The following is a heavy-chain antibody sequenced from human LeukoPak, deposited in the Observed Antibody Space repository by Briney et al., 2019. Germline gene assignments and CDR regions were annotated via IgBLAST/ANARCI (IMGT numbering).Heavy chain of an antibody. V-gene: IGHV1-46*01. CDR2: INPSGGST. J-gene: IGHJ6*02. CDR1: GYTFTSYY. D-gene: IGHD2/OR15-2a*01. CDR3: AKNGPRLLNHLYYYYGMDV. Sequence: GASVKVSCKASGYTFTSYYMHWVRQAPGQGLEWMGIINPSGGSTSYAQKFQGRVTMTRDTSTSTVYMELSSLRSEDTAVYYCAKNGPRLLNHLYYYYGMDVWGQGTTVTVSS.